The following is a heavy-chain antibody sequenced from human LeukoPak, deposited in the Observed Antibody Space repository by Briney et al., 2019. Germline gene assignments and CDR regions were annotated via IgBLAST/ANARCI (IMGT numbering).Heavy chain of an antibody. CDR3: ATGGLLRVSHFDY. V-gene: IGHV1-24*01. CDR2: FDPEDGET. D-gene: IGHD1-26*01. CDR1: GYTLTELS. Sequence: ASVKVSCKVSGYTLTELSMHWVRQAPGKGLEWMGGFDPEDGETIYAQKLQGRVTMTEDTSTDTAYMELSSLRSEATAVYYCATGGLLRVSHFDYWGQGTLVTVSS. J-gene: IGHJ4*02.